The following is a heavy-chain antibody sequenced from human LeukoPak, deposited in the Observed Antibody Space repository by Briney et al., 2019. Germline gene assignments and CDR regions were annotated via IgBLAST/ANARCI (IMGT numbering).Heavy chain of an antibody. D-gene: IGHD2-2*01. V-gene: IGHV3-48*03. CDR2: ISSSGSTI. CDR1: GFTFSSYE. CDR3: ARGQVVPAARWFDP. J-gene: IGHJ5*02. Sequence: GGSLRLSCAASGFTFSSYEMNWVRQAPGEGLEWVSYISSSGSTIYYADSVKGRFTISRDNAKNSLYLQMNSLRAEDTAVYYCARGQVVPAARWFDPWGQGTLVTVSS.